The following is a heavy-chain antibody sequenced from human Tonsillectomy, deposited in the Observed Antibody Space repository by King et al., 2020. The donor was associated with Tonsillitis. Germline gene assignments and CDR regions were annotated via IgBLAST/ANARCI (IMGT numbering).Heavy chain of an antibody. D-gene: IGHD4-23*01. J-gene: IGHJ4*02. V-gene: IGHV3-23*04. Sequence: VQLVESGGGLVQPGGSLRLSCAASGFTFSSYAMSWVRQAPGKGLDGVSAISGRGGTTYYADSVKGRFTISRDNANNTRYRQRNNLRAEDTAKYYCAKVPYGGNSGATWNQIYYFDYWGQGTLVTVSS. CDR1: GFTFSSYA. CDR3: AKVPYGGNSGATWNQIYYFDY. CDR2: ISGRGGTT.